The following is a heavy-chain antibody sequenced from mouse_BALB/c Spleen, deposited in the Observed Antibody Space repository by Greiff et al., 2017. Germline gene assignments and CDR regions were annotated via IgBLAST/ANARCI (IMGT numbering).Heavy chain of an antibody. CDR1: GDSITSGY. Sequence: EVQVVESGPSLVKPSQTLSLTCSVTGDSITSGYWNWIRKFPGNKLEYMGYISYSGSTYYNPSLKSRISITRDTSKNQYYLQLNSVTTEDTATYYCARSTHYGNYGYAMDYWGQGTSVTVSS. J-gene: IGHJ4*01. CDR2: ISYSGST. V-gene: IGHV3-8*02. D-gene: IGHD2-1*01. CDR3: ARSTHYGNYGYAMDY.